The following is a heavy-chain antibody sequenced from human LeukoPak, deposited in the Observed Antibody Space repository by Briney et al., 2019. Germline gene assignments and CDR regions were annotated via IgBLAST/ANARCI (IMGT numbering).Heavy chain of an antibody. Sequence: ASVKVSCKASAYTFTNYYIHWVRQAPGQGLEWMGRINPSGDSTNYAQKFQGRVTMTRDTSISTAYMELSRLRSDDTAVYYCARVFHSGTDAFDIWGQGTMVTVSS. CDR1: AYTFTNYY. D-gene: IGHD1-26*01. CDR2: INPSGDST. CDR3: ARVFHSGTDAFDI. J-gene: IGHJ3*02. V-gene: IGHV1-46*01.